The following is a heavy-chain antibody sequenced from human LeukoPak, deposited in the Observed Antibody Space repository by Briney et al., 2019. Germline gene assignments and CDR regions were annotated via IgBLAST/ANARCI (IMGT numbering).Heavy chain of an antibody. CDR1: GGSISSSSYY. D-gene: IGHD6-13*01. Sequence: SETLSLTCTVSGGSISSSSYYWGWIGQPPGKGLEWIGSIYYSGTTYYNPSLKSRVTISVDTSKNQFSLKLSSVTAADTAVYYCARGRITAAGYYYYYGMDVWGQGTTVTVSS. CDR2: IYYSGTT. CDR3: ARGRITAAGYYYYYGMDV. J-gene: IGHJ6*02. V-gene: IGHV4-39*07.